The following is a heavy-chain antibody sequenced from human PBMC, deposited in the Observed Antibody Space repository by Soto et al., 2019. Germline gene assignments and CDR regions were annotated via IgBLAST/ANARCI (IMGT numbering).Heavy chain of an antibody. CDR1: GFTLSTYA. J-gene: IGHJ3*02. CDR3: ARDRDEDGGTSDAFDM. D-gene: IGHD2-15*01. V-gene: IGHV3-30*04. CDR2: ISHDGRNN. Sequence: QVPVVESGGGVVQPGRSLRLSCAASGFTLSTYAMHWVRQAPGKGLEWVAVISHDGRNNFYADSVKGRFTISRDNSKSTLSLQMNSLRAEDTALYYCARDRDEDGGTSDAFDMWGQGTMVTVSS.